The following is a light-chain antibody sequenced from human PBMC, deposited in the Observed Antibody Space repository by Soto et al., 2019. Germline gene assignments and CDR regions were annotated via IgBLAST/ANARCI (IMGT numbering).Light chain of an antibody. Sequence: EIVSTQSPGTLSLSPGERATLSCRASQSVTSSYLAWYQRKPGQAPRLLIFAASTRATGIPDRFSGSGSGTDFTLTISRLEPEDFALYYCQQYGSTPPTFGQGTKVEIK. J-gene: IGKJ2*01. CDR1: QSVTSSY. CDR3: QQYGSTPPT. CDR2: AAS. V-gene: IGKV3-20*01.